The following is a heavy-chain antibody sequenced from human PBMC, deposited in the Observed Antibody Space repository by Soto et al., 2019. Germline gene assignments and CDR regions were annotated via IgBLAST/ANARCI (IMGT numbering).Heavy chain of an antibody. J-gene: IGHJ4*02. Sequence: GGSLRLSCTASGFTFGDYAMSWFRQAPGRGLEWVGFIRSKAYGGTTEYAASVKGRFTISRDDSKSIAYLQMNSLKTEDTAVYYCTSLNYDFWSPDYFDYWGQGTLVTVSS. CDR1: GFTFGDYA. CDR3: TSLNYDFWSPDYFDY. CDR2: IRSKAYGGTT. D-gene: IGHD3-3*01. V-gene: IGHV3-49*03.